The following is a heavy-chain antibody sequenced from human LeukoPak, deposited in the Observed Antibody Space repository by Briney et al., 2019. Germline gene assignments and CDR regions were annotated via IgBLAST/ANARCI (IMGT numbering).Heavy chain of an antibody. CDR3: ARDMTNAITKYNWFDP. V-gene: IGHV1-18*04. Sequence: GASVKVSCKASGYTFTSYGISWVRQAPGQGLEWMGWISAYNGNTNYAQKLQGRVTMTTDTSTSTAYMELRSLRAEDTAVYYCARDMTNAITKYNWFDPWGQGTLVTVSS. CDR1: GYTFTSYG. J-gene: IGHJ5*02. CDR2: ISAYNGNT. D-gene: IGHD1-14*01.